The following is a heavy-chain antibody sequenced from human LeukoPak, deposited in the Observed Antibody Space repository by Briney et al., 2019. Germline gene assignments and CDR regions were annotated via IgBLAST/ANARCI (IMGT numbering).Heavy chain of an antibody. V-gene: IGHV3-48*03. CDR2: ISSSGSTI. Sequence: GGSLRLSCAASGFTSSSYEMNWVRQAPGKGRGWVSYISSSGSTIYYADSVKGRFTISRDNAKNSLYLQMNSLRAEDTAVYYCAELGITMIGGVWGKGTTVTISS. J-gene: IGHJ6*04. CDR3: AELGITMIGGV. CDR1: GFTSSSYE. D-gene: IGHD3-10*02.